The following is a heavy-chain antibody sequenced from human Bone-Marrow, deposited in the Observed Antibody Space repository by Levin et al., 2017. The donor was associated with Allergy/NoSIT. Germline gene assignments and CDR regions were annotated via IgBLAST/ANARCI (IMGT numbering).Heavy chain of an antibody. CDR1: GGSISSYY. V-gene: IGHV4-59*01. J-gene: IGHJ4*02. CDR2: IYYSGST. CDR3: ARGMITLGGVIWDY. Sequence: GSLRLSCTVSGGSISSYYWSWIRQPPGKGLEWIGYIYYSGSTNYNPSLKSRVTISVDTSKNQFSLKLSSVTAADTAVYYCARGMITLGGVIWDYWGQGTLVTVSS. D-gene: IGHD3-16*02.